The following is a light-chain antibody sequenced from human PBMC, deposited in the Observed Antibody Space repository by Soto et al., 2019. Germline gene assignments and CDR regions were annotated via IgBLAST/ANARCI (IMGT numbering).Light chain of an antibody. V-gene: IGLV2-14*01. CDR2: EVS. CDR1: SSDVGGYNY. Sequence: ALTQPASVSGSPGQSITISCTGTSSDVGGYNYVSWYQQHPGKAPKLMIYEVSNRPSGVSNRFSGSKSGNTASLTVSGLQAEDEADYYCSSYTSSSTRVFGGGTKVTVL. J-gene: IGLJ3*02. CDR3: SSYTSSSTRV.